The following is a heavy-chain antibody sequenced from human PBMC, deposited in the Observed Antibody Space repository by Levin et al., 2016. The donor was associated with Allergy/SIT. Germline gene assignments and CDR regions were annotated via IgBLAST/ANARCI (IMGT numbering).Heavy chain of an antibody. D-gene: IGHD6-19*01. CDR3: ARDDWGSIAVAGTDYYYGMDV. J-gene: IGHJ6*02. V-gene: IGHV3-33*01. CDR2: IWYDGSSK. Sequence: WIRQPPGKGLEWVAVIWYDGSSKYYADSVKGRFTISRDNSKNTLYLQMNSLRAEDTAVYYCARDDWGSIAVAGTDYYYGMDVWGQGTTVTVSS.